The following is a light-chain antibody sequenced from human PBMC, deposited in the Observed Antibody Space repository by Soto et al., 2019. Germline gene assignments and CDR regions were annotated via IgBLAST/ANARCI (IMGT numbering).Light chain of an antibody. Sequence: EIVMTQSPDSLDLSLGELATISCRSSHSLFFGSNNKKFLSWYQKKTGKPPKXVITWSSTRESGVPERLTGSGYGTDLSITITSMQAEDVDVYYCLQYFSNPRTFGHGTKVDI. CDR2: WSS. J-gene: IGKJ1*01. CDR1: HSLFFGSNNKKF. V-gene: IGKV4-1*01. CDR3: LQYFSNPRT.